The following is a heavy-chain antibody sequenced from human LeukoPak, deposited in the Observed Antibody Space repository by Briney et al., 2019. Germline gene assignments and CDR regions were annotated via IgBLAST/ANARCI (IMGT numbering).Heavy chain of an antibody. Sequence: GASVKVSCKASGYTFTSYYMHWVRQAPGQGLEWMGIIHPSGGSTSYAQKFQGRVTMTRDTSTSTVYMELSSLRSEDTAVYYCARDRETGMLDYWGQGTLVTVSS. CDR3: ARDRETGMLDY. CDR1: GYTFTSYY. CDR2: IHPSGGST. V-gene: IGHV1-46*01. D-gene: IGHD7-27*01. J-gene: IGHJ4*02.